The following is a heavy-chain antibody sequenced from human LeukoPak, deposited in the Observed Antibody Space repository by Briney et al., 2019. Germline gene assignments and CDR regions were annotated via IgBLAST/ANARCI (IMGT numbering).Heavy chain of an antibody. D-gene: IGHD3-10*01. CDR1: GGSFSGYY. J-gene: IGHJ5*02. CDR3: ARPYYYGSGNLGP. Sequence: SETLSLTCAVYGGSFSGYYWSWIRQPPGKGLEWIGEINHSGSTNYKPSLKSRVTILVDTSKNQFSLKLSSVTAADTAVCYCARPYYYGSGNLGPWGQGTLVTVSS. CDR2: INHSGST. V-gene: IGHV4-34*01.